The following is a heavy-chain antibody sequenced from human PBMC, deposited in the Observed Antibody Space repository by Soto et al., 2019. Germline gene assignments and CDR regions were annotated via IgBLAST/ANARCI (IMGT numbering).Heavy chain of an antibody. CDR3: AGYGDYRFDC. CDR2: IYYSGST. V-gene: IGHV4-59*12. CDR1: GGSISSYY. J-gene: IGHJ4*02. D-gene: IGHD4-17*01. Sequence: SETLSLTCTVSGGSISSYYWSWIRQPPGKGLEWIGYIYYSGSTNYNPSLKSRVTISVDTSKNQFSLKLSSVTTADTAVYYCAGYGDYRFDCWGQGTLVTVSS.